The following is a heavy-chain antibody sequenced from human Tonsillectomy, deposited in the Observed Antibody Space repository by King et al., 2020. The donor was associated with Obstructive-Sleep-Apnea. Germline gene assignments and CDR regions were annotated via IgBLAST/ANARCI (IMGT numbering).Heavy chain of an antibody. D-gene: IGHD3-16*01. V-gene: IGHV4-59*01. J-gene: IGHJ5*02. CDR1: GDSISSSY. CDR3: ARGGSNGGDP. Sequence: QLQESGPGLVKPSETLSLTCTVSGDSISSSYWSWIRQPPGKGLEWIGYIYSSGSTNHNPSLKSRVTISLDTSKNQFSLNLSSVTAAETAVYYWARGGSNGGDPWGQGTRVT. CDR2: IYSSGST.